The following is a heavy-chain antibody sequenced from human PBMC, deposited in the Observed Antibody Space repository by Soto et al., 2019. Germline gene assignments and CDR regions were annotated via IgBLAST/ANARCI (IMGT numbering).Heavy chain of an antibody. CDR2: ISGSGDDT. CDR3: ANPIPKTGTTFGF. J-gene: IGHJ4*02. Sequence: QLLESGGGFVQPGGSLRLSCVASGFTFSNFAMAWVRQAPGEGPEWVSAISGSGDDTFYADSMKGRFTISRDNSKDTLYLQINSLRAEDTAVHYCANPIPKTGTTFGFWGQGTLVTVSS. CDR1: GFTFSNFA. D-gene: IGHD1-1*01. V-gene: IGHV3-23*01.